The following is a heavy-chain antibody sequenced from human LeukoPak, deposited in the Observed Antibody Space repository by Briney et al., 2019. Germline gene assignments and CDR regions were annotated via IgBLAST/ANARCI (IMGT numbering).Heavy chain of an antibody. CDR3: ARVVSQAAPDWYMDV. Sequence: PSETLSLTCDVSGYAVGSSHYWGWIRQPPGRGLQWIGHVNFHGTSAYNASPRGRVSISTEASKNRFSLRLTSVTGANAAIYYCARVVSQAAPDWYMDVWGGGTVVIVSS. CDR2: VNFHGTS. J-gene: IGHJ2*01. D-gene: IGHD2-21*01. V-gene: IGHV4-38-2*01. CDR1: GYAVGSSHY.